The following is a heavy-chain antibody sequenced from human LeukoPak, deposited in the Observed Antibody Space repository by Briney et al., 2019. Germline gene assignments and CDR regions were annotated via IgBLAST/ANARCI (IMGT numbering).Heavy chain of an antibody. CDR1: GFTFSDFY. CDR3: SRADYYGSGSPISLDV. V-gene: IGHV3-49*04. D-gene: IGHD3-10*01. Sequence: PGRSLRLSCAASGFTFSDFYMSWVRQAPGKGLEWVGFIRSKAFGGTTEYAASVKGRSTISRDDSKSIAYLQMNSLKTEDTAVYYCSRADYYGSGSPISLDVWGKGTTVTVSS. CDR2: IRSKAFGGTT. J-gene: IGHJ6*04.